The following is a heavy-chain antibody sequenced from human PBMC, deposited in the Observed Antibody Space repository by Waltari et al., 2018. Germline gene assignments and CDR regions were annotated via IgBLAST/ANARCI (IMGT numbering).Heavy chain of an antibody. CDR2: INPSGGST. D-gene: IGHD2-8*01. CDR1: GYTFTSYY. J-gene: IGHJ4*02. V-gene: IGHV1-46*01. Sequence: QVQLVQSGAEVKKPGASVKVSCKASGYTFTSYYMHWVRQAPGQGLEWMGIINPSGGSTSYAQKFQGRVTMTRDTSTSTVYMELSSLRSEDTAVYYCARDNGGYYNSNGVFDYWGQGTLVTVSS. CDR3: ARDNGGYYNSNGVFDY.